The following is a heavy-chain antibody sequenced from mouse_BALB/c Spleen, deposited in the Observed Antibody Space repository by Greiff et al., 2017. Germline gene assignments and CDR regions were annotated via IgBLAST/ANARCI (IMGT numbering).Heavy chain of an antibody. CDR1: GYTFTSYV. CDR2: INPYNDGT. V-gene: IGHV1-14*01. J-gene: IGHJ1*01. Sequence: EVKLVESGPELVKPGASVKMSCKASGYTFTSYVMHWVKQKPGQGLEWIGYINPYNDGTKYNEKFKGKATLTSDKSSSTAYMELSSLTSEDSAVYYCARGGGSSYWYFDVWGAGTTVTVSS. D-gene: IGHD1-1*01. CDR3: ARGGGSSYWYFDV.